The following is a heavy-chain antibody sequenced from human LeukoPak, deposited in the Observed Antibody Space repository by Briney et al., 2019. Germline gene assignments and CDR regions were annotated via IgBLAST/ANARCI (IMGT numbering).Heavy chain of an antibody. D-gene: IGHD3-22*01. J-gene: IGHJ4*02. V-gene: IGHV3-23*01. CDR2: ISGSTGYT. CDR1: GFTFSSYA. Sequence: GGSLRLSCAASGFTFSSYAMSWVRQAPGKGLEWVSTISGSTGYTAYADSVKGRFTISRDNSKNTLYLQMNSLRVEDTAVYYCAKTYHYDSGGRALGDSWGQGTLVTVAS. CDR3: AKTYHYDSGGRALGDS.